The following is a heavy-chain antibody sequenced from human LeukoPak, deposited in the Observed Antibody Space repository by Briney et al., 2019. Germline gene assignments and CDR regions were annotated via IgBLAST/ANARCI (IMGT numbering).Heavy chain of an antibody. J-gene: IGHJ5*02. CDR3: ARAKKQGTTVTTGWFDP. Sequence: SVKVSCKASGGTFSSYTISWVRQAPGQGLASMGRIIPILGIANYAQKFQGRVTITADKSTSTAYMELSSLRSEDTAVYYCARAKKQGTTVTTGWFDPWGQGTLVTVSS. D-gene: IGHD4-11*01. V-gene: IGHV1-69*02. CDR1: GGTFSSYT. CDR2: IIPILGIA.